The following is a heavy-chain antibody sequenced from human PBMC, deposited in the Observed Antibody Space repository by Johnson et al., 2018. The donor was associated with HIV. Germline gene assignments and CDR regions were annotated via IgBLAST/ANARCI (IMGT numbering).Heavy chain of an antibody. V-gene: IGHV3-11*04. D-gene: IGHD3-10*01. J-gene: IGHJ3*02. Sequence: QVQLVESGGGLVTPGGSVKLSCQGSGFTFSNYYMTWIRQAPGKGLEWVSYIRTDGSSTYYADAVKGRFTFVRDNAKNSVYLQMTSLRVEDTAVYYCARDHMDQGHIISAFHMWGQGTMVTVSS. CDR1: GFTFSNYY. CDR3: ARDHMDQGHIISAFHM. CDR2: IRTDGSST.